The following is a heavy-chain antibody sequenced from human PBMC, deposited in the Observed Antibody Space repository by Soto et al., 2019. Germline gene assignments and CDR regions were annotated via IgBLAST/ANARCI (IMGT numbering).Heavy chain of an antibody. Sequence: EVQLVESGGGLVQPGGSLRLSCAASGFTVSSNYMSWVRQAPGKGLEWVSVIYSGGSTYYADSVKGRFTISRDNSNNTLYLLMNSLRAEDTAVYYCARVGDSSSWYGNAFDIWGQGKMVTVSS. V-gene: IGHV3-66*01. J-gene: IGHJ3*02. D-gene: IGHD6-13*01. CDR2: IYSGGST. CDR3: ARVGDSSSWYGNAFDI. CDR1: GFTVSSNY.